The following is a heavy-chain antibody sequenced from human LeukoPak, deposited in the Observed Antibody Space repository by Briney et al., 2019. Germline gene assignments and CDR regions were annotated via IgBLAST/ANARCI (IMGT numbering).Heavy chain of an antibody. D-gene: IGHD3-3*01. CDR2: IFTSGSA. CDR1: GDPMSGYY. V-gene: IGHV4-4*07. Sequence: SETLALTCTVSGDPMSGYYWTWMRQPAGKGLEWIGHIFTSGSANYNPTLKSRVTMSVDASKNQFSLKLSSVTAADTAVYYCARDNEKVSGYYYGLDVWGPGTTVTVSS. CDR3: ARDNEKVSGYYYGLDV. J-gene: IGHJ6*02.